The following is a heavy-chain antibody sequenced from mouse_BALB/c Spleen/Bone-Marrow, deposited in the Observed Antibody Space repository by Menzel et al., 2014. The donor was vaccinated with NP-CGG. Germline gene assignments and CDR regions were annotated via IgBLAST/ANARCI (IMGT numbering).Heavy chain of an antibody. D-gene: IGHD1-1*01. CDR2: INPSNGGT. CDR1: GYSFTNYY. CDR3: TRSNYGYWFFDV. Sequence: QVQLKQSGAELVRPGASVKLSCKASGYSFTNYYMYWVKGWPGQGLEWIGEINPSNGGTNFNEKFRSKATLTVDKSSSTAFMQLSSLTSEDSAVYYCTRSNYGYWFFDVWGAGTTVTVSS. V-gene: IGHV1S81*02. J-gene: IGHJ1*01.